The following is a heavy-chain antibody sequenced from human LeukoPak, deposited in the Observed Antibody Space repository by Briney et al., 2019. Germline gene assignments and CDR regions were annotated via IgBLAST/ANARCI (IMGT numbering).Heavy chain of an antibody. CDR1: GGSFSGYY. V-gene: IGHV4-34*01. J-gene: IGHJ4*02. Sequence: PSETLSLTCAVYGGSFSGYYWSWIRQPPGKGLEWIGEINHSGSTNYNPSLKSRVTISVDTSKNQFSLKLSSVTAADTAVYYCARGSEDGGNSGGDYWGQGTLVTVSS. CDR3: ARGSEDGGNSGGDY. D-gene: IGHD4-23*01. CDR2: INHSGST.